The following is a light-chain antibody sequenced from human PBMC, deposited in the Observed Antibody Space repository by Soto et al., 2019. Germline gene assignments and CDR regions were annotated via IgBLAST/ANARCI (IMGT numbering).Light chain of an antibody. V-gene: IGKV3-11*01. CDR2: DAS. J-gene: IGKJ1*01. Sequence: EIVLTQSPATLSLSPGERATLSCRTGQSVSNYLAWYQQKPGQAPRLLMYDASNRATGIPARFSGSGSGTDFTLTISSLEPEDFALYYCQQRSGWPRTFGQGTKVDIK. CDR3: QQRSGWPRT. CDR1: QSVSNY.